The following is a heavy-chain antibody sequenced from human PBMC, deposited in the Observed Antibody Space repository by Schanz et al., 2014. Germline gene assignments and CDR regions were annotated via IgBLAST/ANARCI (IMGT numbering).Heavy chain of an antibody. CDR1: GFTFFTYN. D-gene: IGHD3-9*01. J-gene: IGHJ6*02. CDR2: IGSSSTTM. CDR3: ARDHPHRGVTGYYNDV. Sequence: EVYLVESGGGLVQPGGSLRLSCAASGFTFFTYNMNWVRQAPGRGLEWISYIGSSSTTMYYADSVKGRFTIARDNAKNSLYLQRNSLRDEETAVYYCARDHPHRGVTGYYNDVWGQGTSVTVSS. V-gene: IGHV3-48*02.